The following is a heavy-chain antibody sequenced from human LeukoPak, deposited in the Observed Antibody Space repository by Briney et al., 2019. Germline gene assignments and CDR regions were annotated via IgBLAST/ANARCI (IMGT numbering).Heavy chain of an antibody. CDR2: ISSSSSYI. CDR3: ARGSAYDSSGEDAFDI. V-gene: IGHV3-21*01. J-gene: IGHJ3*02. Sequence: GGSLRLSCAASGFTFSSYSMNWVRQAPGKGLEWVSSISSSSSYIYYADSVKGRFTISRDNAKNSLYLQMNSLRAEDTAVYYCARGSAYDSSGEDAFDIWGQGTMVTVSS. CDR1: GFTFSSYS. D-gene: IGHD3-22*01.